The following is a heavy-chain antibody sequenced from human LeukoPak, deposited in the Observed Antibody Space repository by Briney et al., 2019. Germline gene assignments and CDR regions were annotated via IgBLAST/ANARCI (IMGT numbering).Heavy chain of an antibody. CDR1: GFSLITSGVD. CDR2: IYWDDDK. J-gene: IGHJ4*02. CDR3: AHSPEDKFTGYSSGWYDY. Sequence: KRSGPTLVKPTQTLTLTCTFSGFSLITSGVDVGWIRQPPGKALEWLALIYWDDDKRYSPSLKSRLTITKDTSKNQVVLTMTNMDPVDTATYYCAHSPEDKFTGYSSGWYDYWGQGTLVTVSS. D-gene: IGHD6-19*01. V-gene: IGHV2-5*02.